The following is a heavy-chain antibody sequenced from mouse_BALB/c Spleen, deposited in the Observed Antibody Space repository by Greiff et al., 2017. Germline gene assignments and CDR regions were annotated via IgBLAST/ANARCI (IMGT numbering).Heavy chain of an antibody. J-gene: IGHJ4*01. CDR1: GYAFTNYL. D-gene: IGHD2-3*01. Sequence: VQVVESGAELVRPGTSVKVSCKASGYAFTNYLIEWVKQRPGQGLEWIGVINPGSGGTNFNEKFKGKATLTADKSSSTAYMQLSSLTSDDSAVYFCARCDGYYVSYAMDYWGQGTSVTVSS. V-gene: IGHV1-54*01. CDR3: ARCDGYYVSYAMDY. CDR2: INPGSGGT.